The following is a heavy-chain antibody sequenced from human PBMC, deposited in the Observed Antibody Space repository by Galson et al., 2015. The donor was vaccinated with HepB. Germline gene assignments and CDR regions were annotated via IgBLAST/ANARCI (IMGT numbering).Heavy chain of an antibody. V-gene: IGHV1-18*01. Sequence: SVKVSCKASGYTFTSYGISWVRQAPGQGLEWMGWISAYNGNTNYAQKLQGRVTMTTDTSTSTAYMELRSLRSDDTAVYYCARGVRGIAAAGLYYYYYYMDVWGKGTTVTVSS. CDR2: ISAYNGNT. J-gene: IGHJ6*03. CDR3: ARGVRGIAAAGLYYYYYYMDV. CDR1: GYTFTSYG. D-gene: IGHD6-13*01.